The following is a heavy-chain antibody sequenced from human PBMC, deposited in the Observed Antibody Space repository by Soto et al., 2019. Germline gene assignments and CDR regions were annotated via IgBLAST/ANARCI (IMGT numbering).Heavy chain of an antibody. V-gene: IGHV3-21*01. Sequence: PGGSLRLSCAASGFTFSSYSMNWVRQAPGKGLEWVSSISSSSSYIYYADSVKGRFTISRDNAKNSLYLQMNSLRAEDTAVYYCARRDGYNYEYYFDYWGQGTLVTVSS. J-gene: IGHJ4*02. CDR2: ISSSSSYI. CDR1: GFTFSSYS. CDR3: ARRDGYNYEYYFDY. D-gene: IGHD5-12*01.